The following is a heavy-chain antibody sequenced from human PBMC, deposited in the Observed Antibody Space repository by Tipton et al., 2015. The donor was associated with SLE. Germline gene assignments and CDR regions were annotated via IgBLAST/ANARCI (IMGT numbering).Heavy chain of an antibody. CDR1: GGFISSSGYY. CDR3: ARLWVSGYDHYYSDY. J-gene: IGHJ4*02. Sequence: LRLSCTVSGGFISSSGYYWGCIRQPPGEGLEWIGNIYYSGKTYYSPSLKSRVTIFLDTSKNQFSLKLSSVTAADTATYYCARLWVSGYDHYYSDYWGQGSLVTVSS. CDR2: IYYSGKT. D-gene: IGHD5-12*01. V-gene: IGHV4-39*01.